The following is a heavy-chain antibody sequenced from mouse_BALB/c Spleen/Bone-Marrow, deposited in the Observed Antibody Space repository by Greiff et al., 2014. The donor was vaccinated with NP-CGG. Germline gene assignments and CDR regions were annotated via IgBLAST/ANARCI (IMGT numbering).Heavy chain of an antibody. J-gene: IGHJ3*01. CDR3: ARQDGYDGTWFAY. CDR1: GFPFSRYD. Sequence: EVNVVESGGGLVKPGGSLKLSCAASGFPFSRYDMSWVRQTPEKRLEWVATISSGGPYTYYPVSVKGRFTIFRDNARNTLYLQMSGLRSEDTALYYCARQDGYDGTWFAYWGQGTLVTVSA. D-gene: IGHD2-2*01. CDR2: ISSGGPYT. V-gene: IGHV5-9*02.